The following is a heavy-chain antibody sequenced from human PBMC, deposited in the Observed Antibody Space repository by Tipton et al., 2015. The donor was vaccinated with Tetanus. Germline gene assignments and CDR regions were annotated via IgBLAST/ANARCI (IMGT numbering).Heavy chain of an antibody. CDR1: GFTFSHFA. CDR3: ARMVNWGRYLDH. CDR2: LSHDGGNI. D-gene: IGHD7-27*01. Sequence: GSLRLSCVASGFTFSHFAVSWVRRAPGRGLEWVSSLSHDGGNIYYADFARGRFTISRDNSKNTLFLQMNNLTPEDTAVYHCARMVNWGRYLDHWGQGTLVTVSS. V-gene: IGHV3-23*01. J-gene: IGHJ4*02.